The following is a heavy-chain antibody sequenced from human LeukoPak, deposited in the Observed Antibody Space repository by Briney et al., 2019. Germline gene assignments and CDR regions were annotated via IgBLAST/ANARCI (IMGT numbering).Heavy chain of an antibody. CDR3: ARTDRYCSSTSCYIFDY. D-gene: IGHD2-2*01. V-gene: IGHV3-23*01. CDR2: ISTSGAST. J-gene: IGHJ4*02. CDR1: GFTGFTFGTYA. Sequence: PGGSLRLSCAASGFTGFTFGTYAMGWVRQAPGKGLEWVSAISTSGASTYYPDSVKGRFTISRDNAKNSLYLQMNSLRAEDTAVYYCARTDRYCSSTSCYIFDYWDQGTLVTVSS.